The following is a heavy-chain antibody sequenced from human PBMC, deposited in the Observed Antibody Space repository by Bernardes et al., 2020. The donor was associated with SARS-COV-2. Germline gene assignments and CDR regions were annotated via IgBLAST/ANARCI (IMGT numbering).Heavy chain of an antibody. Sequence: SETLSLTCAVYGGSLNDYSWSWIRQAPGKGLEWIGDITQSGSAMYNPSLGRRVTILLDTSKSQVSLKLSSVIAADTAVYYCARGASGVDMILVVIGFSYYFDSWGQGTPVTVSS. D-gene: IGHD3-22*01. CDR2: ITQSGSA. CDR3: ARGASGVDMILVVIGFSYYFDS. CDR1: GGSLNDYS. J-gene: IGHJ4*02. V-gene: IGHV4-34*01.